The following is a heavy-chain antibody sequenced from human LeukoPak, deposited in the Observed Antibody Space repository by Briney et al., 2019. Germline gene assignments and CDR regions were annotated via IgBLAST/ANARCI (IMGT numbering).Heavy chain of an antibody. D-gene: IGHD1-26*01. CDR1: GGSFSGYY. CDR2: INHSGST. Sequence: SETLSLTCAVYGGSFSGYYWSWIRQPPGKGLEWIGEINHSGSTNYNPSLKSRVTISVDTSKNLFSLKLSSVTAADTAVYYCARGDGPPPWELLTRVGNWFDPWGQGTLVTVSS. V-gene: IGHV4-34*01. CDR3: ARGDGPPPWELLTRVGNWFDP. J-gene: IGHJ5*02.